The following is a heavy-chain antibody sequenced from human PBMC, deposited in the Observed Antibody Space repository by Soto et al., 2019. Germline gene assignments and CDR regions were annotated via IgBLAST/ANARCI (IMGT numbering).Heavy chain of an antibody. D-gene: IGHD3-10*01. Sequence: ASVKVSCKVSGYTLTELSMHWVRQAPGKGLEWMGGFDPEDGETTYAQKFQGRVTMTEDTSTDTAYMELSSLRSEDTAVYYCATDTYYYGSGSYYNFDYWGQGTLVTVSS. CDR1: GYTLTELS. CDR2: FDPEDGET. J-gene: IGHJ4*02. V-gene: IGHV1-24*01. CDR3: ATDTYYYGSGSYYNFDY.